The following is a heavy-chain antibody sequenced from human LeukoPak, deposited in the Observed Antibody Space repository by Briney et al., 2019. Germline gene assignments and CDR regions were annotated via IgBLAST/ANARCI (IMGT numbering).Heavy chain of an antibody. CDR1: TGSISRYY. J-gene: IGHJ4*02. V-gene: IGHV4-59*08. D-gene: IGHD2-15*01. CDR2: IFYSGST. Sequence: PSETLSLTCTVSTGSISRYYWSWIRQPPGKGLEWIGYIFYSGSTNYNPSLKSRVTISVDTSKNQFSLRLSSVTAADTALYYCARVVASTSIDSWGQGILVTVSS. CDR3: ARVVASTSIDS.